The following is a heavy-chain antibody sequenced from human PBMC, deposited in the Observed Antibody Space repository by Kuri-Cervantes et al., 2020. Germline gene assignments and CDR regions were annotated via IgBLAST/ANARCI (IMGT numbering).Heavy chain of an antibody. CDR1: GFTFDDYA. J-gene: IGHJ3*02. CDR2: ISWNSGSI. V-gene: IGHV3-9*01. D-gene: IGHD3-10*01. CDR3: AREDYLWFGTIPDAFDI. Sequence: GGSLRLSCAASGFTFDDYAMHWVRQAPGKGLEWVSGISWNSGSIGYADSVKGRFTIPRDNAKNSLYLQMNSLRAEDTAVYYCAREDYLWFGTIPDAFDIWGQGTMVTVSS.